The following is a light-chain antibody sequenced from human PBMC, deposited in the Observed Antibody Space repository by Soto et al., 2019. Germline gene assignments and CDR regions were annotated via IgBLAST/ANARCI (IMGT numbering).Light chain of an antibody. CDR2: GAS. CDR1: QSVSSN. J-gene: IGKJ4*01. Sequence: EIVMTQSPATLSVSPGERATLSCRASQSVSSNLAWYQQKPGQVTRLLIYGASTRATGIPARISGSGSGTEFTLTISSLQSEDFEVYYCQHYNNWPPLTVGGGTKVEIK. V-gene: IGKV3-15*01. CDR3: QHYNNWPPLT.